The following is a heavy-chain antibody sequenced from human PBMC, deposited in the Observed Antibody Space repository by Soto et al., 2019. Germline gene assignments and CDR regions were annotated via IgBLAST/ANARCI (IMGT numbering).Heavy chain of an antibody. CDR3: AKMPDGVNSNSPYC. J-gene: IGHJ4*02. CDR2: TGGGIGP. V-gene: IGHV3-23*01. CDR1: GFPFSNYA. Sequence: EVQLLESGGGLVQPGESLKLACAASGFPFSNYAMSWVRQAPGKGLEWVSTTGGGIGPYYADSVKGRFTISRDNSKNTLYLQMNSLRAEDTAIYYCAKMPDGVNSNSPYCWGPATLVTVSS. D-gene: IGHD4-4*01.